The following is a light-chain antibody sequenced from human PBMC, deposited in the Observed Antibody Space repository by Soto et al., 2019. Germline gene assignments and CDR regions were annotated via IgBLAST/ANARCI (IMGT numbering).Light chain of an antibody. CDR3: SSYVGSNNLV. Sequence: QSALTQPPSASGSPGQSVTISCTGTSSDVGAYNYVSWYQQHPGKAPKLMIYEVNKRPSGVPDRFSGSKSGNTASLPVSGLQAEDEADYYCSSYVGSNNLVFGGGTKLTVL. J-gene: IGLJ2*01. CDR2: EVN. V-gene: IGLV2-8*01. CDR1: SSDVGAYNY.